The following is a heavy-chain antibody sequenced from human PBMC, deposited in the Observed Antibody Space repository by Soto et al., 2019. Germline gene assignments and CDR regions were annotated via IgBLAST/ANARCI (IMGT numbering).Heavy chain of an antibody. CDR3: ARSPIAAAGGWFDP. Sequence: SETLSLTCAVYGGSFSGYYWSWIRQPPGKGLEWIGEINHSGSTNYNPSLKSRVTISVDTSKNQFSLKLSSVTDADTAVYYCARSPIAAAGGWFDPWGQGTLVT. J-gene: IGHJ5*02. V-gene: IGHV4-34*01. D-gene: IGHD6-13*01. CDR2: INHSGST. CDR1: GGSFSGYY.